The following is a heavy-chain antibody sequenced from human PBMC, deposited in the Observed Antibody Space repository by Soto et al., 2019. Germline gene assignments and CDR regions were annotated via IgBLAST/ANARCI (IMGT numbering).Heavy chain of an antibody. J-gene: IGHJ4*02. D-gene: IGHD3-3*02. CDR1: GSSINSSGYY. CDR2: MFYGVST. CDR3: ARLPSRHLVDY. V-gene: IGHV4-39*01. Sequence: PSETLSLTCTVSGSSINSSGYYWGWIRQPPGKGLEWIGSMFYGVSTYYNPSLKSRVTVSVDTSKNQFSLNLRSVTAADTAVYYCARLPSRHLVDYWGQGTLV.